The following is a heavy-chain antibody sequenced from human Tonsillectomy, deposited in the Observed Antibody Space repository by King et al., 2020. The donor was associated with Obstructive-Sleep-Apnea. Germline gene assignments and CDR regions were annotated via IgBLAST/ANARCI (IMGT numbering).Heavy chain of an antibody. CDR1: GGSFSGYY. CDR2: INHSGST. J-gene: IGHJ4*02. V-gene: IGHV4-34*01. D-gene: IGHD3-22*01. CDR3: ASATYYYDSSGYRRYDY. Sequence: VQLQQWGAGLLKPSETLSLTCAVYGGSFSGYYWSWIRQPPGKGLEWIGEINHSGSTNYNPSLKSRVTISVDTSKNQFSLKLSSVTAADTAVYYCASATYYYDSSGYRRYDYWGQGTLVTVSS.